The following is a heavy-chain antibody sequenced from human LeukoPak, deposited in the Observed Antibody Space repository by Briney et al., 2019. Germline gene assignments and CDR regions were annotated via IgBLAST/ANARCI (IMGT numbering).Heavy chain of an antibody. D-gene: IGHD4-23*01. Sequence: GGSLRLSCAASGFTFSGYWMHWVRQAPGKGLVWVSRVATGGTGPSYADSVKGRFTIFRDNAKNTLYLQMNSLSAEDTAVYFCARDMGPYGGSPGASWGQGTLVTVSS. CDR2: VATGGTGP. CDR3: ARDMGPYGGSPGAS. J-gene: IGHJ5*02. CDR1: GFTFSGYW. V-gene: IGHV3-74*01.